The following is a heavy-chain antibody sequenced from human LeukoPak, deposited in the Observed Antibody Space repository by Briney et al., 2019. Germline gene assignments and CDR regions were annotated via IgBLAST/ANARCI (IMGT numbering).Heavy chain of an antibody. CDR3: AKMFDAFDI. J-gene: IGHJ3*02. V-gene: IGHV6-1*01. D-gene: IGHD3-10*02. CDR2: TFLRSKWYY. CDR1: GDSVSSKSAA. Sequence: SQTLSLTCAISGDSVSSKSAAWNWIRQSPSRGLEWLGRTFLRSKWYYEYAPSLKSRITITPDTSENQFSLQLNSVTPEDTAVYYCAKMFDAFDIWGQGTMVTVSS.